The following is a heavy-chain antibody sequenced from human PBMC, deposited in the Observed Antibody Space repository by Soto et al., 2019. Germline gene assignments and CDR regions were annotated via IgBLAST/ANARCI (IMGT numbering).Heavy chain of an antibody. V-gene: IGHV3-30*18. J-gene: IGHJ6*02. CDR2: ISYDGSNK. CDR1: GFTFSSYG. Sequence: HVQLVESGGGVVQPGRSLRLSCAASGFTFSSYGMHWVRQAPGKGLEWVAVISYDGSNKYYADSVKGRFTISRDNSKNTLYLQMNSLRAEDTAVYYCANPYCSGGSCHLYGMDVWGQGTTVTVSS. D-gene: IGHD2-15*01. CDR3: ANPYCSGGSCHLYGMDV.